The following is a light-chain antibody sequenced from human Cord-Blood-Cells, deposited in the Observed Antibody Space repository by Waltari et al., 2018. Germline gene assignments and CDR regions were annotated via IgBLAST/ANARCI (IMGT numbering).Light chain of an antibody. CDR1: QSISSY. J-gene: IGKJ4*01. V-gene: IGKV1-39*01. CDR2: AAS. CDR3: QQSYSTPLT. Sequence: DIQMTQSPSSLSASLGDRVTITCRASQSISSYLNWYQQKPGKAPKLLIYAASSLQSGVPSRFSGSGSETDFTITISSLQPEDFATYYCQQSYSTPLTFGGGTKVEIK.